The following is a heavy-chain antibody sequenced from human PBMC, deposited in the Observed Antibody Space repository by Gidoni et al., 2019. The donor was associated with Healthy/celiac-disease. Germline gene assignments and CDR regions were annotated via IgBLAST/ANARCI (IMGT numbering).Heavy chain of an antibody. D-gene: IGHD4-17*01. Sequence: QLQLQESGSGLVKPSQTLSLTCAVSGGSISSGGYSWSCIRQPTGKGLEWIGYSYHSGSTYYNPSLKSRVTISVDRSKNQFSRKLSSVTAADTAVYYCDREAVTTGFDYWGQGTLVTVSS. V-gene: IGHV4-30-2*01. CDR3: DREAVTTGFDY. CDR2: SYHSGST. CDR1: GGSISSGGYS. J-gene: IGHJ4*02.